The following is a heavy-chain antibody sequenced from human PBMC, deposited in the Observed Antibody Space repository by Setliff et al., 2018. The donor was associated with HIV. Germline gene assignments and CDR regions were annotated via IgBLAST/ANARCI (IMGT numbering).Heavy chain of an antibody. CDR1: GGTFSSDA. CDR3: ARGSREIIVPAAIDY. J-gene: IGHJ4*02. D-gene: IGHD2-2*01. Sequence: ASVKVSCKVSGGTFSSDAINWVRQAPGQGLEWMGWINPNSGGTNYAQKFQGWVTMTRDTCISPAYMELSRLRSDDTAVYYCARGSREIIVPAAIDYWGQGTLVTVSS. V-gene: IGHV1-2*04. CDR2: INPNSGGT.